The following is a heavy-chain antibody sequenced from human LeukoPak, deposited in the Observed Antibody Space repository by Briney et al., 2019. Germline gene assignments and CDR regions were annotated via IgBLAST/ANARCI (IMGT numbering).Heavy chain of an antibody. CDR3: ARGREDSSSWDWFDP. J-gene: IGHJ5*02. D-gene: IGHD6-13*01. CDR2: ISHSGSI. CDR1: GGSFSGYY. Sequence: SETLSLTCAVYGGSFSGYYWSWIRQPPGKGLEWIGEISHSGSINCNPSLKSRVTISVDTSKNQFSLKLSSVTAADTAVYYCARGREDSSSWDWFDPWGQGTLVTVSS. V-gene: IGHV4-34*01.